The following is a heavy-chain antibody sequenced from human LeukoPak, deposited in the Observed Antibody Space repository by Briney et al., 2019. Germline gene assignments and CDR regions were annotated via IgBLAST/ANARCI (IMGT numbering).Heavy chain of an antibody. CDR1: GYTFTSYG. V-gene: IGHV1-18*01. CDR3: ARDRAVPAAIHYWYFDL. D-gene: IGHD2-2*01. Sequence: ASVKVSCKASGYTFTSYGISWVRQAPGQGLEWMGWISAYNGNTNYAQKLQGRVTMTTDTSTSTAYMELRGLRSDDTAVYYCARDRAVPAAIHYWYFDLWGRGTLVTVSS. CDR2: ISAYNGNT. J-gene: IGHJ2*01.